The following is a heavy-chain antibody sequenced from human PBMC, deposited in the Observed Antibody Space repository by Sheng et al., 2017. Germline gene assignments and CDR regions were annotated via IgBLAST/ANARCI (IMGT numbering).Heavy chain of an antibody. CDR2: ISSSSSYI. CDR1: GFTFSSYS. V-gene: IGHV3-21*01. J-gene: IGHJ4*02. Sequence: EVQLVESGGGLVKPGGSLRLSCAASGFTFSSYSMNWVRQAPGKGLEWVSSISSSSSYIYYADSVKGRFTISRDNAKNSLYLQMNSLRAEDTAVYYCARDKYCGGDCYLPYYFDYWGQGTLVTVSS. D-gene: IGHD2-21*01. CDR3: ARDKYCGGDCYLPYYFDY.